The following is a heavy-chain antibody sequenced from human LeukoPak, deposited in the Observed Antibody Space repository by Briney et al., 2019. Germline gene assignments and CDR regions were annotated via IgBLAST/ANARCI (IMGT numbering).Heavy chain of an antibody. CDR3: ARGHTVAGIVLDL. Sequence: GGSLRLSCAASGFSFSDHWMNWVRQAPGKGPEWVANINQDGREKYYVDSVKGRFTISRDNAKNSLYLQMNSLRAEDTAVYYCARGHTVAGIVLDLWGQGTLVAVSS. D-gene: IGHD6-19*01. J-gene: IGHJ5*02. CDR2: INQDGREK. CDR1: GFSFSDHW. V-gene: IGHV3-7*02.